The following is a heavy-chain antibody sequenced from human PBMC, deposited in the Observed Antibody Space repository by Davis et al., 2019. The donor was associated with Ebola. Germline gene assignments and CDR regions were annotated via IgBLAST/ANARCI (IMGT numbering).Heavy chain of an antibody. J-gene: IGHJ3*02. CDR3: AKVQRGI. V-gene: IGHV3-53*01. D-gene: IGHD2-2*01. CDR1: GFSVSRNY. Sequence: GGSLRLSCAVSGFSVSRNYINWVHQAPGKGLEWVSVIQSGGTTYYADSVRGRFTVSRDTSKNTVHLQMDSLRVEDTAIYYCAKVQRGIWGQGTMVTVSS. CDR2: IQSGGTT.